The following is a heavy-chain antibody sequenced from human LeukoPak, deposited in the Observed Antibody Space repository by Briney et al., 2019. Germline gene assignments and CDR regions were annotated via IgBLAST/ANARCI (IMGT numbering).Heavy chain of an antibody. CDR3: ARDSGGSTVTTFGAFDI. Sequence: GASVKVSCNTSGYTFTSYGISWVRQAPGQGLEWMGWMNPNSGNTGYAQKFQGRVTMTRNTSISTAYMELSSLRSEDTAVYYCARDSGGSTVTTFGAFDIWGQGTMVTVSS. J-gene: IGHJ3*02. D-gene: IGHD3-10*02. CDR2: MNPNSGNT. CDR1: GYTFTSYG. V-gene: IGHV1-8*01.